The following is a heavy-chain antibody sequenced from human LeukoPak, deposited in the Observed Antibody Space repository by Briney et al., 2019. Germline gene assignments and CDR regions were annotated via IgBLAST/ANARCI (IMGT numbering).Heavy chain of an antibody. CDR1: GYTLTDNH. Sequence: ASVKVSCKASGYTLTDNHLYWVPQAPGQGLEWVGWIDPNSGVTNFAQNFQGRLTMTTDTSISTAYMEPYRLTPDGTNLYYCARELEINHYDVRGKTILVTVFS. CDR3: ARELEINHYDV. J-gene: IGHJ3*01. V-gene: IGHV1-2*02. CDR2: IDPNSGVT. D-gene: IGHD1-1*01.